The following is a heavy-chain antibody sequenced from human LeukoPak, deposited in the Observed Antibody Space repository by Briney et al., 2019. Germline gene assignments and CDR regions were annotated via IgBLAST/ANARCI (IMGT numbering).Heavy chain of an antibody. Sequence: PGGSLRLSCAASGFTFSSYAMSWVRQAPGKGLEWVSAISGSGGSTYYADSVKGRFTISRDNSKNTLYLQMNSLRAEDTAVYYCAKDAQFIVVIRSYIDYWGQGTLVTVSS. CDR1: GFTFSSYA. J-gene: IGHJ4*02. V-gene: IGHV3-23*01. CDR3: AKDAQFIVVIRSYIDY. D-gene: IGHD3-22*01. CDR2: ISGSGGST.